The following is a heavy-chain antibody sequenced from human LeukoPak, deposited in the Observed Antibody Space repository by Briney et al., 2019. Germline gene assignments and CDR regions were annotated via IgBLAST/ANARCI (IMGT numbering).Heavy chain of an antibody. V-gene: IGHV1-2*02. CDR2: INPNRGFT. D-gene: IGHD3-10*01. J-gene: IGHJ6*03. CDR3: ARRGYYSYGSMDV. Sequence: GASVKVSCKASGYTFTGYYMHLVRQAPGQGLEWMGWINPNRGFTNYAQKFQGRVTMTRDTSISTAYMELSRLRSDDTAVYYCARRGYYSYGSMDVWGKGTTVTVSS. CDR1: GYTFTGYY.